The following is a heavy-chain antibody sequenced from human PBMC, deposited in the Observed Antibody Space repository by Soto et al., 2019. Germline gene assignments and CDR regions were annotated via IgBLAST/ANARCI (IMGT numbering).Heavy chain of an antibody. V-gene: IGHV6-1*01. Sequence: PSQTLSLTCAISGDSVSSNSAAWNWIRQSPSRGLEWLGRTYYRSKWYNDYAVSVKSRITINPDTSKNQFSLQLNSVTPEDTAVYYCARDQYDYVWGSYSGWFDPWGQGTRVTVT. CDR1: GDSVSSNSAA. CDR3: ARDQYDYVWGSYSGWFDP. CDR2: TYYRSKWYN. D-gene: IGHD3-16*01. J-gene: IGHJ5*02.